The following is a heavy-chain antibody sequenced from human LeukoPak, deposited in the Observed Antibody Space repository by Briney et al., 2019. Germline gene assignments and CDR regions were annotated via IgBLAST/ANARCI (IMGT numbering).Heavy chain of an antibody. J-gene: IGHJ4*02. V-gene: IGHV3-7*01. Sequence: PGGSLRLSCAASGFTFSSYWMSWVRQAPGERLEWVANIKQDGSEKYYVDSVKGRFTISRDNAKNSLYLQMNSLRAEDTAVYYCASWLYYDRRFDYWGQGTLVTVSS. CDR2: IKQDGSEK. CDR3: ASWLYYDRRFDY. D-gene: IGHD3-22*01. CDR1: GFTFSSYW.